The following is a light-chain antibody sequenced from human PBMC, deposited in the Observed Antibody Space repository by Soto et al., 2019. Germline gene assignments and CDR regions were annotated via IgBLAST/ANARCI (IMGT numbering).Light chain of an antibody. J-gene: IGKJ1*01. CDR3: QQTYSLPRP. Sequence: DIQRTQSKYSLSASLGYMFTIAFRASQTVSKFVNWYQQKPGKVPALLIYSTSTLYSGVPSRFSGSGSGTEFTLTINGLQPEDFATYYCQQTYSLPRPFAQVTKADIK. CDR2: STS. V-gene: IGKV1-39*01. CDR1: QTVSKF.